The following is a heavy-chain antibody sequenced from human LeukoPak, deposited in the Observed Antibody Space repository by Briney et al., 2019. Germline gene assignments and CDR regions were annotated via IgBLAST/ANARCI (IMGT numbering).Heavy chain of an antibody. CDR2: ISSSGGST. J-gene: IGHJ6*04. CDR1: GFTFRSYA. Sequence: GGSLRLSCAVSGFTFRSYAMTWVRQAPGKGLEWVSSISSSGGSTYYADSVRGRFTISRDNAKNSLYLHMNSLRAEDTAVYYCAELGISMIGDVWGKGTTVTISS. V-gene: IGHV3-23*01. D-gene: IGHD3-10*02. CDR3: AELGISMIGDV.